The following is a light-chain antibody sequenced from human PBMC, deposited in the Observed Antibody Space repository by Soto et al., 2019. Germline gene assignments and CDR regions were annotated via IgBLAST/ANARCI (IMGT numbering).Light chain of an antibody. CDR3: AAWDDSLSGPM. J-gene: IGLJ3*02. CDR1: SNDVGGYNY. CDR2: EVT. Sequence: QSVLTQPASVSGSPGQAISISCTGTSNDVGGYNYVSWYQQQPGKAPKLMVYEVTHRLSWTSDRFSGSKSGTSASLAISGLRSEDEADYYCAAWDDSLSGPMFGGGTKLTVL. V-gene: IGLV2-14*01.